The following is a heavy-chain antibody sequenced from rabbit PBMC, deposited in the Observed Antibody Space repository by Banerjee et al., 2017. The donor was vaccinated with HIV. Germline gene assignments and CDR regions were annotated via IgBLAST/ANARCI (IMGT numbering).Heavy chain of an antibody. Sequence: QEQLVESGGGLVQPGGSLKLSCKASGFSFSSSYWICWVRQAPGKGLEWIACIYTGSSGSTYYASWAKGRFTISKTSSTTVTLQMTSLTAADTATYFCARTYTDYAGYGHAIKLWGPGTLVTVS. CDR1: GFSFSSSYW. CDR2: IYTGSSGST. J-gene: IGHJ6*01. D-gene: IGHD6-1*01. V-gene: IGHV1S45*01. CDR3: ARTYTDYAGYGHAIKL.